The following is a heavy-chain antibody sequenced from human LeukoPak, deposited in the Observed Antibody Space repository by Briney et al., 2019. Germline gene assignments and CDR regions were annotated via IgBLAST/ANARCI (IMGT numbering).Heavy chain of an antibody. CDR3: ARSYGSGSYLVDY. J-gene: IGHJ4*02. CDR2: INPNSGGT. D-gene: IGHD3-10*01. CDR1: GCTFTGYY. V-gene: IGHV1-2*02. Sequence: ASVKVSCKASGCTFTGYYMHWVRQAPGQGLEWMGWINPNSGGTNYAQKFQGRVTMTRDTSISTAYMELSRLRSDDTAVYYCARSYGSGSYLVDYWGQGTLVTVSS.